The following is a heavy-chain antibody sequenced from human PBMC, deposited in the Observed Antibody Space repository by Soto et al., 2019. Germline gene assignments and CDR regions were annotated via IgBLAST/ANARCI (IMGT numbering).Heavy chain of an antibody. J-gene: IGHJ4*02. CDR1: GYSFTSYW. D-gene: IGHD3-22*01. Sequence: PGESLKISCKGSGYSFTSYWIGWVRQMPGKGLEWLVIIYPGYSDTSYSPSFQGQVTISAVKFISTAYLQWSSLKASDTAMYYCASRLHYYDTSARPYYFDYWGQGTLVTVS. V-gene: IGHV5-51*01. CDR3: ASRLHYYDTSARPYYFDY. CDR2: IYPGYSDT.